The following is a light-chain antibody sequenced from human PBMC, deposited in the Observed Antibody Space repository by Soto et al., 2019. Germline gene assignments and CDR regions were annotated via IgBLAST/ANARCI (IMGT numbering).Light chain of an antibody. V-gene: IGKV1-9*01. CDR1: QGISNY. CDR3: QYLNSFPRT. CDR2: IAS. Sequence: IQLTQSPSSLSASVGDRVTITCRASQGISNYLAWYQQKPGKAPKLLIYIASTLQGGVPSRFGGSGSGTDFSLTISSLQPEDVATYYCQYLNSFPRTLVGGPTVDI. J-gene: IGKJ4*01.